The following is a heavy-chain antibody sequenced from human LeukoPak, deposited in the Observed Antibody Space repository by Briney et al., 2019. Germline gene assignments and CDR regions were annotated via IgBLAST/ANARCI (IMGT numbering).Heavy chain of an antibody. CDR2: IYYSGST. J-gene: IGHJ5*02. CDR1: GGSISSRSYY. D-gene: IGHD6-19*01. V-gene: IGHV4-39*01. Sequence: PSETLSLTWTVAGGSISSRSYYWRWIRQPPGKGLEWIGSIYYSGSTYYNPSLKSRVTISVDTSKNQFSLKLSSVTAADTAVYYCAGQGGSSDRWGQGTLVTVSS. CDR3: AGQGGSSDR.